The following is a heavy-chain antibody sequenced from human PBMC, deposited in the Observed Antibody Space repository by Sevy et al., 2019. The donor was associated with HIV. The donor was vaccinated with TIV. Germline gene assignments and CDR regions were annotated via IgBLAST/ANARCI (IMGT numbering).Heavy chain of an antibody. CDR1: GGSISSYY. CDR2: IYYSGST. J-gene: IGHJ6*02. Sequence: SETLSLTCTVSGGSISSYYWSWIRQPPGKGLEWIGYIYYSGSTNYNPSLKSRFTISVDTSKNQFSLKLSSVTAADTAVYYCARGWFPWGTMVRGVLDYYYYGMDVWGQGTTVTVSS. CDR3: ARGWFPWGTMVRGVLDYYYYGMDV. V-gene: IGHV4-59*01. D-gene: IGHD3-10*01.